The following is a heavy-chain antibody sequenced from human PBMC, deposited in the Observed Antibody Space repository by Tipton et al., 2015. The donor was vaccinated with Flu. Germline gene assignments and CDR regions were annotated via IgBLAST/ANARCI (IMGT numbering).Heavy chain of an antibody. CDR3: ARDHPPSITVLGEITDYFGMDV. Sequence: SLRLSCAASGFTFRIYAMSWVRQAPGKGLEWVSTISSYGGRTYYADSVKGRFTISRDNAKNSLYLQMNSLRAEDTAVYYCARDHPPSITVLGEITDYFGMDVWGQGTTVTVSS. D-gene: IGHD3-3*01. V-gene: IGHV3-23*01. J-gene: IGHJ6*02. CDR1: GFTFRIYA. CDR2: ISSYGGRT.